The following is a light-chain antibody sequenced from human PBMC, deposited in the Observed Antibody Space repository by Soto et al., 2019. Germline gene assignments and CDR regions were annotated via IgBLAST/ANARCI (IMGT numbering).Light chain of an antibody. V-gene: IGKV1-12*01. Sequence: DIQVTQSPSSVSASAGDSVNISCRASQDISGWLAWYQQKPGKAPALLIYSATNLQSGVPNRFSGSGSGTDYTLTITSLQPEDSATYYCQQAYSFPPWAFGPGTKVEIK. J-gene: IGKJ1*01. CDR2: SAT. CDR1: QDISGW. CDR3: QQAYSFPPWA.